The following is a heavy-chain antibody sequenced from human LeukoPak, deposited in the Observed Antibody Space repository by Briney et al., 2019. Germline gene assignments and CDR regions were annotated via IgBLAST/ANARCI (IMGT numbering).Heavy chain of an antibody. V-gene: IGHV4-39*01. CDR3: ATAEGYCSGGSCYGWFDP. CDR1: GGSISSYY. D-gene: IGHD2-15*01. Sequence: SETLSLTCTVSGGSISSYYWGWIRQPPGKGLEWIGSIYYSGSTYYNPSLKSRVTISVDTSKNQFSLKLSSVTAADTAVYYCATAEGYCSGGSCYGWFDPWGQGTLVTVSS. CDR2: IYYSGST. J-gene: IGHJ5*02.